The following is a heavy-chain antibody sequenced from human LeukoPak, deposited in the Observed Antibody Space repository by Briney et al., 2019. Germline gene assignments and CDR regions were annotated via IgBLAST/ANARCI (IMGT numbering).Heavy chain of an antibody. J-gene: IGHJ4*02. CDR3: AGIRVGAANFDY. Sequence: SETLSLTCTVSGGSISSYYWSWIRQPPGKGLEWIGYIYYSGSTNYNPSLKSRVTISVDTSKNQFSLKLSSVTAADTAVYYFAGIRVGAANFDYGGQGTLVTVSS. CDR2: IYYSGST. CDR1: GGSISSYY. V-gene: IGHV4-59*13. D-gene: IGHD2-15*01.